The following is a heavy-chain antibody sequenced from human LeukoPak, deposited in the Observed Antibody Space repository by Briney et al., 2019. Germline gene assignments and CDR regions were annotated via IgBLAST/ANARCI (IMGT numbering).Heavy chain of an antibody. D-gene: IGHD5-18*01. V-gene: IGHV3-11*04. Sequence: PGGSLRLSCAASGFTFSDYYMSWIRQAPGKGLEWLSYSSSRGSTIYYADSVKGRFTISRDNAKNSLFLQMNNLRVDDSAVYYCAREYTAMAYDYWGQGNLVTVSS. CDR1: GFTFSDYY. CDR3: AREYTAMAYDY. CDR2: SSSRGSTI. J-gene: IGHJ4*02.